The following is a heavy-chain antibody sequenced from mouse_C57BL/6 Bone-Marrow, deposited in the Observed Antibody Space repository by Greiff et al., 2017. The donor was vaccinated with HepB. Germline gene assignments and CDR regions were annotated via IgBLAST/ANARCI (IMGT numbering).Heavy chain of an antibody. V-gene: IGHV14-1*01. CDR1: GFNIKDYY. CDR2: IDPEDGDT. Sequence: VQLQQSGAELVRPGASVKLSCTASGFNIKDYYMHWVKQRPEQGLEWIGRIDPEDGDTEYAPKFQGKATMTADTSSNTAYLQLSSLTSEDTAVYYWTTDYDGSSGYFDDWGTGTTVTVSS. D-gene: IGHD1-1*01. CDR3: TTDYDGSSGYFDD. J-gene: IGHJ2*01.